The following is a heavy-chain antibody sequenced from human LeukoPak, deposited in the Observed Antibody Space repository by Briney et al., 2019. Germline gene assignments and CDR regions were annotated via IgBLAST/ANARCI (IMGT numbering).Heavy chain of an antibody. J-gene: IGHJ3*02. Sequence: SQTLSLTCTVSGGSISSGGYYWSWIRQPPGKGLEWIGYIYHSGSTYYNPSLKSRVTISVDRSKNQFSLKLSSVTAADTAVYYCARASWYCSSTSCSSAAFDIWGQGTMVTVSS. V-gene: IGHV4-30-2*01. D-gene: IGHD2-2*01. CDR1: GGSISSGGYY. CDR2: IYHSGST. CDR3: ARASWYCSSTSCSSAAFDI.